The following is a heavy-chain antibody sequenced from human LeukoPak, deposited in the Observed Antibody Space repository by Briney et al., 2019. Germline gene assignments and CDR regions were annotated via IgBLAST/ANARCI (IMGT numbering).Heavy chain of an antibody. D-gene: IGHD3-10*01. J-gene: IGHJ4*02. V-gene: IGHV5-51*01. Sequence: GESLKISCKGSGYSFTSHWIGWVRQMPGKGLEWTGIIYPGDSDTRYSPSFQGQVTISADKSISTAYLQWSSLKASDTAMYYCARRPRRGVITQYYFDYWGQGTLVTVSS. CDR2: IYPGDSDT. CDR3: ARRPRRGVITQYYFDY. CDR1: GYSFTSHW.